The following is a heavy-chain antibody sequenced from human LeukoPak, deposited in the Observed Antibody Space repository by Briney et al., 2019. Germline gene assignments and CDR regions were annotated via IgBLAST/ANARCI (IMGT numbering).Heavy chain of an antibody. CDR2: ISYDGSNK. J-gene: IGHJ4*02. V-gene: IGHV3-30*18. CDR3: AKDVLAQWLAYYFDY. CDR1: GFTFSSYG. Sequence: GRSLRLSCAASGFTFSSYGMHWVRQAPGKGLEWVAVISYDGSNKHYADSVKGRFTISRDNSKNTLYLQMNSLRAEDTAVYYCAKDVLAQWLAYYFDYWGQGTLVTVSS. D-gene: IGHD6-19*01.